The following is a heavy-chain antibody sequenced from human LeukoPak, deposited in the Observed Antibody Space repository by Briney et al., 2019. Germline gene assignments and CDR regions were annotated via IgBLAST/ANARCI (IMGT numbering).Heavy chain of an antibody. CDR1: GYSISSGYY. J-gene: IGHJ4*02. CDR3: ARDGDGYTVSY. Sequence: SETLSLTCTVSGYSISSGYYWGWIRQPPGKGLEWIGSIYHSGSAYYNPSLKSRVTISVDTSKNQFSLKLSSVTAADTAVYYCARDGDGYTVSYWGQGTLVTVSS. CDR2: IYHSGSA. V-gene: IGHV4-38-2*02. D-gene: IGHD5-24*01.